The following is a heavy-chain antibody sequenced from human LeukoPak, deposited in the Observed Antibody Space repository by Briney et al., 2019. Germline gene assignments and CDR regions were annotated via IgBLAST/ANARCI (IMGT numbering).Heavy chain of an antibody. D-gene: IGHD5-24*01. CDR2: ISSSGSTI. Sequence: GGSLRLSCAASGSTFSSYEMNWVRQAPGKGLEWVSYISSSGSTIYYADSVKGRFTISRDNAKNSLYLQMNSLRAEDTAVYYCAKAREMATISPLGYWGQGTLVTVSS. CDR1: GSTFSSYE. CDR3: AKAREMATISPLGY. J-gene: IGHJ4*02. V-gene: IGHV3-48*03.